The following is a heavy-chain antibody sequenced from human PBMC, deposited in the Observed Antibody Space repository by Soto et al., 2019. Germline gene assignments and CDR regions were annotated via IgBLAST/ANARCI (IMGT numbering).Heavy chain of an antibody. J-gene: IGHJ4*02. Sequence: SSVKNSCKTSECTFSSYAIIFVRQAPQKRLEWMGGIIPTFGTANYAQNNQIRITITANESTSTAYTKLSSQRTEDTTVYYRARVPGVRYCSGCSCCQNPCFFDYWGKGTGGNVSS. V-gene: IGHV1-69*13. CDR3: ARVPGVRYCSGCSCCQNPCFFDY. D-gene: IGHD2-15*01. CDR2: IIPTFGTA. CDR1: ECTFSSYA.